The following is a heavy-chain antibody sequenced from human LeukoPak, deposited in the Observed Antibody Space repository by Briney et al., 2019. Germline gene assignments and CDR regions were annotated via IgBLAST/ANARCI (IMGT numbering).Heavy chain of an antibody. Sequence: GGSLRLSCAASGFTFSSYGMHWVRQAPGKGLEWVAFIRYDGSNKYYADSVKGRFTISRDNSKNTLYLQMNSLRAEDTAVYYCAKKRSGSTIYYSDYWGQGTLVTVSS. CDR2: IRYDGSNK. CDR3: AKKRSGSTIYYSDY. V-gene: IGHV3-30*02. D-gene: IGHD2-2*01. CDR1: GFTFSSYG. J-gene: IGHJ4*02.